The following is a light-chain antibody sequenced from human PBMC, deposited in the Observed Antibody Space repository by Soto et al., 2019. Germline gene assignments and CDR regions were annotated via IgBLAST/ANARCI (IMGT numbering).Light chain of an antibody. CDR1: QTVNRNY. J-gene: IGKJ1*01. Sequence: EIILTQSPGTLALSPGDGATLSCRASQTVNRNYLAWYHQRPGQPPRLLIYGVSNRASGVPDRFSGDGSGTEFTLTIGRLDPDDFGVYYCQQYIDSPRTFGQETRVEVK. V-gene: IGKV3-20*01. CDR3: QQYIDSPRT. CDR2: GVS.